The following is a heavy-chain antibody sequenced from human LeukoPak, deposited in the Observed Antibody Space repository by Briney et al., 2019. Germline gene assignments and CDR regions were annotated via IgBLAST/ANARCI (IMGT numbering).Heavy chain of an antibody. D-gene: IGHD2-2*01. Sequence: PGGSLRLSCEASGFTFNIHWMNWVRQAPGKGLEWLANIRPDGSEKVYVDSVRGRFTISRDNTKNSVYLQMNNLRSEDSAVYYCSGRSGFSSTYWGQGIRVTVSS. CDR3: SGRSGFSSTY. V-gene: IGHV3-7*01. CDR1: GFTFNIHW. CDR2: IRPDGSEK. J-gene: IGHJ4*02.